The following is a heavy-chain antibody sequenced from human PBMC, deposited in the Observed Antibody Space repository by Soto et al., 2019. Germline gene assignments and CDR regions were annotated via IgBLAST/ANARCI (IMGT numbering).Heavy chain of an antibody. CDR3: ARSIRYFDPDPYYFDY. D-gene: IGHD3-9*01. CDR2: IYYSDST. CDR1: GGSISSYY. Sequence: NPSETLSLTCTVSGGSISSYYWSWIRQPPGKGLEWIGYIYYSDSTNYNPSLKSRVIISVDTSKNQFSLRLSSVTAADTAVYYCARSIRYFDPDPYYFDYWGQGTLVTVSS. J-gene: IGHJ4*02. V-gene: IGHV4-59*01.